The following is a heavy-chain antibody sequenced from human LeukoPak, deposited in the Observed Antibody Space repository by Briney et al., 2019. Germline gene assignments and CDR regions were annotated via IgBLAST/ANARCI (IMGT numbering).Heavy chain of an antibody. CDR1: GGSISSSSYY. D-gene: IGHD3-22*01. CDR3: ARNRDYYDSSGYYSDLYYFDY. CDR2: IYYSGST. J-gene: IGHJ4*02. Sequence: SETLSLTCTVSGGSISSSSYYWGWIRQPPGKGLEWIGSIYYSGSTYYNPSLKSRVTISVDTSKNQFSLKLSSVTAADTAVYYCARNRDYYDSSGYYSDLYYFDYWGQGTLVTVSS. V-gene: IGHV4-39*01.